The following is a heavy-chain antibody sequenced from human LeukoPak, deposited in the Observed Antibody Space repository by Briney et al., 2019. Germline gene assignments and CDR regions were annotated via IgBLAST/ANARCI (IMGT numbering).Heavy chain of an antibody. CDR3: ARDFRDCSGGSCYSSVDY. J-gene: IGHJ4*02. Sequence: GASVKVSCKASGYTFTSYYMHWVRQAPGQGLEWMGIINPSGGSTSYAQKFQGRVTMTRDTSTSTVYMEPSSLRSEDTAVYYCARDFRDCSGGSCYSSVDYWGQGTLVTVSS. CDR1: GYTFTSYY. CDR2: INPSGGST. D-gene: IGHD2-15*01. V-gene: IGHV1-46*01.